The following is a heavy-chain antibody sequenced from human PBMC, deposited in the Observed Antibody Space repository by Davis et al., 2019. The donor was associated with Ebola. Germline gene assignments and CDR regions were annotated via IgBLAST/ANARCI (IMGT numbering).Heavy chain of an antibody. CDR2: IYYSGST. Sequence: MPSETLSLTCTVSGGSISSYYWSWIRQPPGKGLEWIGYIYYSGSTYYNPSLKSRVTISVDTSKNQFSLKLSSVTAADTAVYYCARHRVSSGWLDYWGQGTLVTVSS. V-gene: IGHV4-59*06. D-gene: IGHD6-19*01. J-gene: IGHJ4*02. CDR3: ARHRVSSGWLDY. CDR1: GGSISSYY.